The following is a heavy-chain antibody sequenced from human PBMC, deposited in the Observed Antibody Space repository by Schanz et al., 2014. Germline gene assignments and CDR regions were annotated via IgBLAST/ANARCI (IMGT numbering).Heavy chain of an antibody. CDR2: INPSGGST. CDR1: GGTFSTYT. V-gene: IGHV1-69*02. D-gene: IGHD6-13*01. J-gene: IGHJ4*02. Sequence: QVQLVQSGAEVKKPGSSVKVSCKASGGTFSTYTISWVRQAPGQGLEWMGMINPSGGSTTYAQKFQGRVTITADKSTFTAYMDVSSLRSEDTAVYYCASSGAGYSSSWDFDYWGQGTLVAVSS. CDR3: ASSGAGYSSSWDFDY.